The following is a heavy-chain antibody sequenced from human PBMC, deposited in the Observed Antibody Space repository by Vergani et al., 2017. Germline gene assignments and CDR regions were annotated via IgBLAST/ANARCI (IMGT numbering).Heavy chain of an antibody. Sequence: EVQLLESGGDLVQPGGSLRLSCAASGFTFIMHAMSWVRQAPGKGLEWVSTLSASDRRTHYADSVKGRFTISRDNAKNSLYLQMNSLRAEDTAVYYCARDRAASMIVVVTAEFDYWGQGTLVTVSS. J-gene: IGHJ4*02. V-gene: IGHV3-23*01. CDR1: GFTFIMHA. D-gene: IGHD3-22*01. CDR3: ARDRAASMIVVVTAEFDY. CDR2: LSASDRRT.